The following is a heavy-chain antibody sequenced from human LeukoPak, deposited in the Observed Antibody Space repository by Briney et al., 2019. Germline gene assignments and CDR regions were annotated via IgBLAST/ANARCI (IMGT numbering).Heavy chain of an antibody. CDR2: ISSSGSTI. D-gene: IGHD6-13*01. J-gene: IGHJ4*02. CDR3: ARPPYSSSWHFDY. CDR1: GFTFSSYE. Sequence: PGGSLRLSCAASGFTFSSYEMNWVRQAPGKGLEWVSYISSSGSTIYYADSVKGRFTISRDNAKNSLYLQMNSLRAEDTAVYYCARPPYSSSWHFDYWGQGTLVTVSS. V-gene: IGHV3-48*03.